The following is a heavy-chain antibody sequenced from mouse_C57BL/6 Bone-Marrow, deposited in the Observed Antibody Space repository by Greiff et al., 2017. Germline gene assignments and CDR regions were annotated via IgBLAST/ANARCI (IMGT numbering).Heavy chain of an antibody. CDR1: GYTFTNYW. D-gene: IGHD4-1*02. V-gene: IGHV1-63*01. J-gene: IGHJ2*01. Sequence: VQLQQSGAELVRPGTSVKKSCKASGYTFTNYWIGWAKQRPGHGLEWIGDIYPGGGYTNYNEKFKGKATLTADKSSSTAYMQFSSLTSEDSAIYYCARSNWDVDFDYWGQGTTLTVSS. CDR2: IYPGGGYT. CDR3: ARSNWDVDFDY.